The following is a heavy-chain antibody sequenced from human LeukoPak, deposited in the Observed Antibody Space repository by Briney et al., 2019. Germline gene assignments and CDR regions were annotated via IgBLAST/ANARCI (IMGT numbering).Heavy chain of an antibody. J-gene: IGHJ4*02. D-gene: IGHD3-10*01. CDR3: ATGPSMVRGVSFEHDY. Sequence: ASVKVSCKVSGYTLTELSMHWVRQAPGKGLEWMGGFDPEDGETIYAQKFQGRVTMTEDTSTDTAYMELSSLRSEDTAVYYCATGPSMVRGVSFEHDYWGQGTLVTASS. CDR1: GYTLTELS. CDR2: FDPEDGET. V-gene: IGHV1-24*01.